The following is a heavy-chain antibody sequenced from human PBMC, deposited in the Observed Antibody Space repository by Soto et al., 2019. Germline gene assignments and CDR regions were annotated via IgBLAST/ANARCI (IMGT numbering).Heavy chain of an antibody. V-gene: IGHV3-21*01. D-gene: IGHD6-19*01. CDR1: GFTFSSYS. J-gene: IGHJ6*02. CDR3: ARDWGSGWHYGMDV. CDR2: ISSSSSYI. Sequence: GGSLRLSCAASGFTFSSYSMNWVRQAPGKGLEWVSSISSSSSYIYYADSVKGRFTISRDNAKNSLYLQMNSLSAEDTAVYYCARDWGSGWHYGMDVWGQGTTVTVSS.